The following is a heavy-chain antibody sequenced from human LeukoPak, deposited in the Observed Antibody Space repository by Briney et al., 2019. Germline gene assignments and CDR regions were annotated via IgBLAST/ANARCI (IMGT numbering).Heavy chain of an antibody. CDR1: GGSFSGYY. V-gene: IGHV4-59*01. CDR2: IYYSGST. D-gene: IGHD1-26*01. Sequence: SETLSLTRAVYGGSFSGYYWSWIRQPPGKGLEWIGYIYYSGSTNYNPSLKSRVTISVDTSKNQFSLKLSSVTAADTAVYYCARGGKWELPLDYWGQGTLVTVSS. J-gene: IGHJ4*02. CDR3: ARGGKWELPLDY.